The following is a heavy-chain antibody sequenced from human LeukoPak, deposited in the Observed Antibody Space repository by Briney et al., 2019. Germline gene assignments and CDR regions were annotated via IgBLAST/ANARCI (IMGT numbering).Heavy chain of an antibody. D-gene: IGHD2-21*02. V-gene: IGHV3-23*01. CDR3: AKQVCGADCYYYYGMDV. CDR2: ISDSGTST. CDR1: GFTFRSYA. Sequence: GGSLRLSCAASGFTFRSYAMTWVRQAPGKGLEWVSSISDSGTSTYYADSVKGRFTISRGNSKNTLYLQMNSLRAEDTAVYYCAKQVCGADCYYYYGMDVWGQGTTVTVSS. J-gene: IGHJ6*02.